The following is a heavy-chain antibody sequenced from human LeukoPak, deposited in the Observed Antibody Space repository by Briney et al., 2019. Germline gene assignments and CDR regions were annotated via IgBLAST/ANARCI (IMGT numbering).Heavy chain of an antibody. D-gene: IGHD2-21*01. Sequence: GGSLRLSCAASGFTFSDYYMSWIRQAPGKGLEWVSYISSSGSTIYYADSVKGRFTISRDNAKNSLYLQMNSLRAEDAAVYFCAKAPVTSCRGAYCYPFDSWGQGTLVTVSS. CDR2: ISSSGSTI. CDR3: AKAPVTSCRGAYCYPFDS. J-gene: IGHJ4*02. V-gene: IGHV3-11*01. CDR1: GFTFSDYY.